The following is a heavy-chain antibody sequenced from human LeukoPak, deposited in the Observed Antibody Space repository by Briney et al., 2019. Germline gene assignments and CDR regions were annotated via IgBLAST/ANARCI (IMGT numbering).Heavy chain of an antibody. J-gene: IGHJ4*02. Sequence: PGGSLRLSCEASGFIFINYGMHWVRQAPGKGLEWVAFIRYDGSGEYYADSVKGRFIISRDNSKNTLYLQMDSVRVEDTAVYYCANSPNWNFDYWGQGTLVTVSS. D-gene: IGHD1-1*01. CDR1: GFIFINYG. CDR3: ANSPNWNFDY. V-gene: IGHV3-30*02. CDR2: IRYDGSGE.